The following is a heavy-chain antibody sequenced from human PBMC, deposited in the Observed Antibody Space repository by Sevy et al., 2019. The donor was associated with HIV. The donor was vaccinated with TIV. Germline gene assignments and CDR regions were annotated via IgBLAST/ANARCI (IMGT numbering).Heavy chain of an antibody. Sequence: GGSLRLSCAASGFTFSSYGMHWVRQAPGKGLEWVAFIRYDGSNKYYADSVKGRFTISRDNSKTTLYLQMNSLRAEDRAVYYCAKLGRYYDSSGYPAFDYWGQGTLVTVSS. CDR1: GFTFSSYG. V-gene: IGHV3-30*02. J-gene: IGHJ4*02. CDR2: IRYDGSNK. D-gene: IGHD3-22*01. CDR3: AKLGRYYDSSGYPAFDY.